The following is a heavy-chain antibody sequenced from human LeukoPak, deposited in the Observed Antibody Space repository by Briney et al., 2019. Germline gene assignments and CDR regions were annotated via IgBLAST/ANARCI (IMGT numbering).Heavy chain of an antibody. CDR3: AREALERGDAFDI. CDR1: GGSISSGSYY. D-gene: IGHD1-1*01. CDR2: IYTSGST. V-gene: IGHV4-61*02. J-gene: IGHJ3*02. Sequence: PSETLSLTCTVSGGSISSGSYYWSWLRQPAGTGLEWIGRIYTSGSTNYNPSLKSRVTISVDTSKNQFSLKLSSVTAADTAVYYCAREALERGDAFDIWGQGTMVTVSS.